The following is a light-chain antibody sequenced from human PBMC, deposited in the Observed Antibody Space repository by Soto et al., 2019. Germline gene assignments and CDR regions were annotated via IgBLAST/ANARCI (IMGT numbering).Light chain of an antibody. CDR2: EAS. CDR3: CSYAGSTTFVI. V-gene: IGLV2-23*01. CDR1: SSDVGSYNL. J-gene: IGLJ2*01. Sequence: QSALTQPASVSGSPGQSITISCTGTSSDVGSYNLVSWYQQHPGKTPKLMIYEASKRPSGVSDRFFGSKSGNTASLTISGRQAEDEADYYCCSYAGSTTFVIFGGGTKLTVL.